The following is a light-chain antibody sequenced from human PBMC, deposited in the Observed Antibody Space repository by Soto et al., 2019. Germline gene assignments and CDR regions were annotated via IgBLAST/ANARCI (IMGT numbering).Light chain of an antibody. CDR3: TSYSSSYTWV. Sequence: QSALTQPASVSGSPGQSITISCTGTSSDVGSQNFVSWHQQRPGKAPKFIIYGVTNRPSGVSNRFSGSKSGNTASLTISGLQADDEADYYRTSYSSSYTWVFGGGTKLTVL. CDR2: GVT. J-gene: IGLJ3*02. CDR1: SSDVGSQNF. V-gene: IGLV2-14*01.